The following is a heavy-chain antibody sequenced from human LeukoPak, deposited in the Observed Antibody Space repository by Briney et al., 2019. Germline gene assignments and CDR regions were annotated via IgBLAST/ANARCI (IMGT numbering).Heavy chain of an antibody. J-gene: IGHJ6*02. D-gene: IGHD6-6*01. CDR1: GGSISSYY. Sequence: SETLSLTCTVSGGSISSYYWSWIRQPPGKGLEWIGYIYYSGSTNYNPSLKSRVTISVDTSKNQFSLKLSSVTAADTAVYYCARDRGRIAARQGSYYYYGMDVWGQGTTVTVSS. V-gene: IGHV4-59*01. CDR2: IYYSGST. CDR3: ARDRGRIAARQGSYYYYGMDV.